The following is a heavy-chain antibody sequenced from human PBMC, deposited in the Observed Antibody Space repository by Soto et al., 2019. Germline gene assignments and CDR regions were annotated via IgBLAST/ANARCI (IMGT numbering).Heavy chain of an antibody. D-gene: IGHD6-19*01. Sequence: EVQLLESGGGLVQPGGSLRLSCAASGFTFSSYAMSWVRQAPGKWLEWVSAISGSGGTTYYADSVKGRFTFSRDNSKNPLYLQMNSLRAEYTAVYYCAKTANGWFSAFDIWGQGTMVTVSS. J-gene: IGHJ3*02. CDR3: AKTANGWFSAFDI. CDR2: ISGSGGTT. CDR1: GFTFSSYA. V-gene: IGHV3-23*01.